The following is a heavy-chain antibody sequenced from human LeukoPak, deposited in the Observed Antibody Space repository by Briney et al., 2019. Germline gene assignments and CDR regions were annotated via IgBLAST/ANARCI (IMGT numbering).Heavy chain of an antibody. V-gene: IGHV4-38-2*02. Sequence: SETLSLTCAVSGYSISSGYYWGWIRQPPGKGLEWIGSIYHSGSTYYNPSLKSRVTISVDTSKNQFSLKLSSVTAADTAVYYCARDRSASSLQLWRYFDYWGQGTLVTVSS. CDR1: GYSISSGYY. D-gene: IGHD5-18*01. CDR2: IYHSGST. CDR3: ARDRSASSLQLWRYFDY. J-gene: IGHJ4*02.